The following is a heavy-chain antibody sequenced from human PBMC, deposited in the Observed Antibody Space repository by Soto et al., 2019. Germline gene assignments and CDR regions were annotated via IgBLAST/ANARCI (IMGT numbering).Heavy chain of an antibody. CDR1: GYTFTSYG. CDR2: IIPIFGTA. Sequence: GASVKVSCKASGYTFTSYGISWVRQAPGQGLEWMGGIIPIFGTANYAQKFQGRVTITADESTSTAYMELSSLRSEDTAVYYCARGGRGIVGATTELDYWGQGTLVTVSS. V-gene: IGHV1-69*13. J-gene: IGHJ4*02. D-gene: IGHD1-26*01. CDR3: ARGGRGIVGATTELDY.